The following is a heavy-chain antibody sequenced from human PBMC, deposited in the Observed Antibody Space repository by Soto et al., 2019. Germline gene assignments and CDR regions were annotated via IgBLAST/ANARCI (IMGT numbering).Heavy chain of an antibody. V-gene: IGHV3-33*01. CDR1: GFTFSSYG. D-gene: IGHD4-17*01. CDR3: ARDRTTEPYYYYYGMDV. CDR2: IWYDGSNK. Sequence: QVQLVESGGGVVQPGRSLRLSCAASGFTFSSYGMHWVRQAPGKGLEWVAVIWYDGSNKYYADSVKGRVTISRDNSKNPLYLQMNSLRAEDTAVYYCARDRTTEPYYYYYGMDVWGQGTTVTVSS. J-gene: IGHJ6*02.